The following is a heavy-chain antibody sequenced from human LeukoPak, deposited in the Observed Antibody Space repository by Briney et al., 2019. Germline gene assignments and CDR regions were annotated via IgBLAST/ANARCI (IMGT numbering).Heavy chain of an antibody. V-gene: IGHV3-30-3*01. Sequence: GGSLRLSCAASGFTFSSYAMHWVRQAPGKGLEWLAVVSYDGSSKYYADSVKGRFTISRDNSKNTLYLQMNSLRAEDTAVYYCARGLRAAAGTAFDPWGQGTLVTVSS. CDR1: GFTFSSYA. J-gene: IGHJ5*02. D-gene: IGHD6-13*01. CDR3: ARGLRAAAGTAFDP. CDR2: VSYDGSSK.